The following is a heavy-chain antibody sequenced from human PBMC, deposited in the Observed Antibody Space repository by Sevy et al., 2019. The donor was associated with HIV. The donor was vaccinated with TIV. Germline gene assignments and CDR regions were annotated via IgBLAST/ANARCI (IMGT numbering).Heavy chain of an antibody. CDR3: ARVLIAARDYYCYGMDV. V-gene: IGHV3-30*04. CDR1: GFTFSSYA. CDR2: ISYDGSNK. J-gene: IGHJ6*02. D-gene: IGHD6-6*01. Sequence: GGSLRLSCAASGFTFSSYAMHWVRQAPGKGLEWVAVISYDGSNKYYADSVKGRFTISRDNSKNMLYLQMNSLRAEDTAVYYCARVLIAARDYYCYGMDVWGQGTTVTVSS.